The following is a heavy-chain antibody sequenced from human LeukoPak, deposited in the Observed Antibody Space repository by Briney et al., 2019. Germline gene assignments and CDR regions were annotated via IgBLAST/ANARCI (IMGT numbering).Heavy chain of an antibody. V-gene: IGHV1-69*04. CDR3: ARDAVSRYSSGWYNLGY. CDR1: GGTFISYA. Sequence: GASVKVSCKASGGTFISYAISWVRQAPGQGLEWMGRIIPILGIANYAQKFQGRVTITADKSTSTAYMELSSLRSEDTAVYYCARDAVSRYSSGWYNLGYWGQGTLVTVSS. D-gene: IGHD6-19*01. CDR2: IIPILGIA. J-gene: IGHJ4*02.